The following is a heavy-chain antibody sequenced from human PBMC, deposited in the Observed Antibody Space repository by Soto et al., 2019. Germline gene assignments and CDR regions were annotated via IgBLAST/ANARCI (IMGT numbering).Heavy chain of an antibody. CDR2: IYYSGST. D-gene: IGHD4-17*01. Sequence: SETLSLTCTVSGGSISSYYWSWIRQPPGKGLEWIGYIYYSGSTNYNPSLKSRVSISIDTSKNQFSLKLSSVTAADTAVYYCARAYGYYFDYWGQGTLVTSPQ. CDR1: GGSISSYY. J-gene: IGHJ4*02. V-gene: IGHV4-59*01. CDR3: ARAYGYYFDY.